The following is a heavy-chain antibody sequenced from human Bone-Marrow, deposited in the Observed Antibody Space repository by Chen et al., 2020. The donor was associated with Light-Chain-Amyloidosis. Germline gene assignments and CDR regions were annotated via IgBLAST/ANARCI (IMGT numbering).Heavy chain of an antibody. CDR1: GGSISSGSYY. CDR3: ARDRLARAGYCSGGSCYGRPSYYMDV. Sequence: QVQLQESGPRLVKPSQTLSLTCTVSGGSISSGSYYWSWIRQPAGKGLEWIGRIYTSGSTNYNPSLKSRVPISVDTSKNQFSLKLGSVTAADTAVYYCARDRLARAGYCSGGSCYGRPSYYMDVWGKGTTVTVSS. J-gene: IGHJ6*03. V-gene: IGHV4-61*02. D-gene: IGHD2-15*01. CDR2: IYTSGST.